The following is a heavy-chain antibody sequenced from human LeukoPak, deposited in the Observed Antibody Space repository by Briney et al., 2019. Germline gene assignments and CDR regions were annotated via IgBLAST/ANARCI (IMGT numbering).Heavy chain of an antibody. CDR1: GFPFSNYY. J-gene: IGHJ4*02. D-gene: IGHD6-6*01. CDR2: IGCSGATI. V-gene: IGHV3-11*01. CDR3: ARPQMSSSSAAALGY. Sequence: GGALRLSCAASGFPFSNYYMSWIRQAPGKGLEGVSYIGCSGATIYYADSVKGRFTISRDNAKNSLYLQMNGLRAEDTAVYYCARPQMSSSSAAALGYWGRGTLVTVSS.